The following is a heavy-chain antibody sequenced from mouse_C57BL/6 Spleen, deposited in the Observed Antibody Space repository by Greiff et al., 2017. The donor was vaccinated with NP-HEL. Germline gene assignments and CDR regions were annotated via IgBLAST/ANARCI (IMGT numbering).Heavy chain of an antibody. D-gene: IGHD2-2*01. Sequence: VQLQQPGAELVKPGASVKMSCKASGYTFTSYWITWVKQRPGQGLEWIGDIYPGSGSTNYNEKFKSKATLTVDTSSSTAYMQLSSLTSEDSAVYSCARSTMVTTEFLYYAMDYWGQGTSVTVSS. CDR2: IYPGSGST. J-gene: IGHJ4*01. V-gene: IGHV1-55*01. CDR3: ARSTMVTTEFLYYAMDY. CDR1: GYTFTSYW.